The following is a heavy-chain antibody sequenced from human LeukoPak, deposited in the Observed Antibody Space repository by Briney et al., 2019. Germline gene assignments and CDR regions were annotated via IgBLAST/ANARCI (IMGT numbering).Heavy chain of an antibody. D-gene: IGHD1-26*01. CDR3: ARDLEVVGATHGGDY. CDR2: IIPILGIA. J-gene: IGHJ4*02. Sequence: GASVKVSCKASGGTFSSYTISWVRQAPGQGLEWMGRIIPILGIANYAQKFQGRVTITADKSTSTAYMELSSLRSEDTAVYYCARDLEVVGATHGGDYWGQGTLVTVSS. V-gene: IGHV1-69*04. CDR1: GGTFSSYT.